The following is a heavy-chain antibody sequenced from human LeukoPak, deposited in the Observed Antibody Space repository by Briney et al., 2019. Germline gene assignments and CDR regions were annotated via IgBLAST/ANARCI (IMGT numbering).Heavy chain of an antibody. CDR3: ARGVAGDYYYYGMDV. V-gene: IGHV1-69*04. CDR1: GGTFSSYA. CDR2: IIPILGIA. J-gene: IGHJ6*02. D-gene: IGHD3-10*01. Sequence: SVKVSCKASGGTFSSYAISWVRQAPGQGLEWMGMIIPILGIANYAQKFQGRVTITADKSTRTAYMELSSLRSEETAGYYCARGVAGDYYYYGMDVWGQGTTVTVSS.